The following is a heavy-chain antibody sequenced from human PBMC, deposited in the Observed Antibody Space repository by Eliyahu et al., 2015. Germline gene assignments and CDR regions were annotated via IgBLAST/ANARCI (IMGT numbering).Heavy chain of an antibody. CDR3: AHRLPLPGYDFWSGYFDY. CDR1: GFSFTRGVG. D-gene: IGHD3-3*01. V-gene: IGHV2-5*02. CDR2: IYWDDDK. Sequence: QITLKESGPTLVKPTQTLTLTCXFXGFSFTRGVGVXWXRQPPGKALEWLXLIYWDDDKRYRPSLMRRLTVTRDVAKSQVVLTMTDVDPADTATYFCAHRLPLPGYDFWSGYFDYWGQGILVTVSP. J-gene: IGHJ4*02.